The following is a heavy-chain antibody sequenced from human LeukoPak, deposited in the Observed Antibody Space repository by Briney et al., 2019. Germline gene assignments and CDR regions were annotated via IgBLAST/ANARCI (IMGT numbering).Heavy chain of an antibody. CDR2: YSAYNGNT. CDR1: VYTFTTDS. J-gene: IGHJ5*02. Sequence: GASVKVSCKGSVYTFTTDSISWVRHAPGQGLERRGGYSAYNGNTNCAQKLQGRLPMNTDTTTSTAYMELRSLRSDDTAVYYCARLSDSSSWYNWFAPWGQGTLVTVSS. D-gene: IGHD6-13*01. V-gene: IGHV1-18*01. CDR3: ARLSDSSSWYNWFAP.